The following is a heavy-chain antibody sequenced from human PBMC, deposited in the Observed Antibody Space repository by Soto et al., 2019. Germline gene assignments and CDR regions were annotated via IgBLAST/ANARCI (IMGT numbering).Heavy chain of an antibody. D-gene: IGHD3-3*01. Sequence: PSETLSLTCAVYGGSFSGYYWSWIRQPPGKGLEWIGEINHSGSTNYNPSLKSRVTISVDTSKNQFSLKLSSVTAADTAVYYCARGTTGNDFWSGYTIYMDVWGKGTTVTVSS. CDR3: ARGTTGNDFWSGYTIYMDV. J-gene: IGHJ6*03. CDR1: GGSFSGYY. CDR2: INHSGST. V-gene: IGHV4-34*01.